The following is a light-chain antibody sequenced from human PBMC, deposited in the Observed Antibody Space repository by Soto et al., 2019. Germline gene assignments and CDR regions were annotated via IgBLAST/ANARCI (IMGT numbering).Light chain of an antibody. CDR2: SNN. J-gene: IGLJ3*02. Sequence: QSVLTQPPSASGTPRQRVTISCSGSRSNVASNTVNWYQQLPGTAPRVLIYSNNQRPSGVPGRFSGSKTGTSASLAISGLRSEDEGDYYCAAWDDSLNAVLFGGGTKLTVL. CDR1: RSNVASNT. CDR3: AAWDDSLNAVL. V-gene: IGLV1-44*01.